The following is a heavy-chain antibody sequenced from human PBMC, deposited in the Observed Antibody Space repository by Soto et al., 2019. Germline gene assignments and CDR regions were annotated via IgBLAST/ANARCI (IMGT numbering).Heavy chain of an antibody. V-gene: IGHV3-72*01. Sequence: EVQLVESGGGLVQPGGSLRLSCAGSGFTFSDHYIDWVRQAPGKGLEWVGRSSDKAQGYSTAYAASVKGRFTTSRDASKSSVYLQMDSLKTEDTAVYYCVRVTYFSDRSGYTRCFDYWGQGTLVTVSS. J-gene: IGHJ4*02. CDR3: VRVTYFSDRSGYTRCFDY. CDR1: GFTFSDHY. D-gene: IGHD3-22*01. CDR2: SSDKAQGYST.